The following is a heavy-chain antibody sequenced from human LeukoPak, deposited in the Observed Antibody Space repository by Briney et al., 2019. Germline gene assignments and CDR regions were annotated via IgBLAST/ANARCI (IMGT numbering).Heavy chain of an antibody. CDR2: ISAYNGNT. J-gene: IGHJ3*02. Sequence: VASVKVSRKASGYTFTSYGISWVRQAPGQGLEWMGWISAYNGNTNYAQKLQGRVTMTTDTSTSTAYMELRSLRSDDTAVYYCARDSGSGSYLGAFDIWGQGTMVTVSS. CDR3: ARDSGSGSYLGAFDI. CDR1: GYTFTSYG. D-gene: IGHD3-10*01. V-gene: IGHV1-18*01.